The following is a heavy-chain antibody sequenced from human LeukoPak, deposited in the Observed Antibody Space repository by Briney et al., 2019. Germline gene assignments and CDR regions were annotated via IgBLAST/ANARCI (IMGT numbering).Heavy chain of an antibody. CDR1: GDSISNTGDY. J-gene: IGHJ4*02. CDR3: ARRRRGGRAARYFDY. CDR2: IYYSGTT. V-gene: IGHV4-39*01. D-gene: IGHD6-6*01. Sequence: SETLSLTCTVSGDSISNTGDYWGWLRQPPGKGLEWTGTIYYSGTTYYNPSLKSRVTISVDTSKNQFSLKLNSVTAADTAVYYCARRRRGGRAARYFDYWGQGTLVTVSS.